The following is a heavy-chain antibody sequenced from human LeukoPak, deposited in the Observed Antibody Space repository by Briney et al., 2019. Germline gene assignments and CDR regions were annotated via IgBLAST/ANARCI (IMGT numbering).Heavy chain of an antibody. D-gene: IGHD3-16*01. J-gene: IGHJ4*02. CDR2: IYYSGST. CDR3: ARCDTSRAYAK. Sequence: KSSETLSLTCTVSGGSISSYYWSWIRQPPGKGLEWIGYIYYSGSTNYNPSLKSRVTISVDTSKNQFSLKLSSVTAADTAVYYCARCDTSRAYAKWGQGTLVTVSS. V-gene: IGHV4-59*01. CDR1: GGSISSYY.